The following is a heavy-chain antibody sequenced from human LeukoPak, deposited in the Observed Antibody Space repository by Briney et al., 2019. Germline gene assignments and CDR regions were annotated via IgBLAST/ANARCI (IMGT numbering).Heavy chain of an antibody. Sequence: PSETLSLTCAVYGGSFSGYYWSWIRQPPGKGLEWIGEINHSGSTNYNPSLESRVTISVDTSKNQFSLKLSSVTAADTAVYYCARGRRYSGYGSRYFDLWGRGTLVTVSS. V-gene: IGHV4-34*01. CDR1: GGSFSGYY. CDR2: INHSGST. CDR3: ARGRRYSGYGSRYFDL. D-gene: IGHD5-12*01. J-gene: IGHJ2*01.